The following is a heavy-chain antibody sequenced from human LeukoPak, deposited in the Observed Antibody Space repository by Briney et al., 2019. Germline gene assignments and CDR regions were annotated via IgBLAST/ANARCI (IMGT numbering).Heavy chain of an antibody. J-gene: IGHJ6*04. CDR2: IRYSGSNK. CDR3: AELGITMIGGV. V-gene: IGHV3-30*02. Sequence: GGSLRLSCAASGFTFSDYPMHWVRQAPGKGLEWVAFIRYSGSNKYYADSVKGRFTISRDNAKNSLYLQMNSLRAEDTAVHYCAELGITMIGGVWGKGTTVTISS. D-gene: IGHD3-10*02. CDR1: GFTFSDYP.